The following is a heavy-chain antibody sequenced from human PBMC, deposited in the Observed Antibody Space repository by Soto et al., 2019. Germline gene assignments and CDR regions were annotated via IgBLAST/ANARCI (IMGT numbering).Heavy chain of an antibody. CDR1: GGSISSGDYY. D-gene: IGHD3-10*01. V-gene: IGHV4-30-4*01. CDR3: ARASFGDCYDY. CDR2: IYYSGST. Sequence: QVQLQESGPGLVKPSQTLSLTCTVSGGSISSGDYYWSWIRQPPGKGLEWIGYIYYSGSTYYNPPLKSRVTISVNTSKNQFSLKLSSVTAADTDVYYCARASFGDCYDYWGQGTLVTVSS. J-gene: IGHJ4*02.